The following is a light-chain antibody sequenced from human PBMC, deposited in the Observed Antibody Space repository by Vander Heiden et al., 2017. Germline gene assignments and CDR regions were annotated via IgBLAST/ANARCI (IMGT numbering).Light chain of an antibody. CDR1: QSVSSY. J-gene: IGKJ3*01. V-gene: IGKV3-11*01. Sequence: DIVLTQSPATLSLSPGERDTLPCRASQSVSSYLAWYQQKRGQAHRLLIYDASNRTTGIPARFSGSGSGTDFTLTISSLEPADFSVYYCQQRSNWPPFTFGPGTKVDIK. CDR2: DAS. CDR3: QQRSNWPPFT.